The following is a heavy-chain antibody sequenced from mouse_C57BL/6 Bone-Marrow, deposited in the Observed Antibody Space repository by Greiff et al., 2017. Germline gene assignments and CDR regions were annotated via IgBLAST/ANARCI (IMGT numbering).Heavy chain of an antibody. V-gene: IGHV5-6*01. CDR1: GFTFSSYG. D-gene: IGHD2-5*01. Sequence: EVMLVESGGDLVKPGGSLKLSCAASGFTFSSYGMSWVRQTPDKRLEWVATISSGGSYTYYPDSVKGRFTSRDNAKNTLYLQMSSLKSEDTAMYYCARHSNSWFAYWGQGTLVTVSA. CDR3: ARHSNSWFAY. J-gene: IGHJ3*01. CDR2: ISSGGSYT.